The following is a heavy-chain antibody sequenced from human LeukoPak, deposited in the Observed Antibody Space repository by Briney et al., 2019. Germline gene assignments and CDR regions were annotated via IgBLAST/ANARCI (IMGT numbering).Heavy chain of an antibody. CDR3: ARSVAVAGYYFDY. J-gene: IGHJ4*02. D-gene: IGHD6-19*01. V-gene: IGHV4-39*01. CDR2: IYYSGST. Sequence: SETQSLTCTVSGGSISSSSYYWGWIRQPPGKGLEWIGSIYYSGSTYYNPSLKSRVTISVDTSKNQFSLKLSSVTAADTAVYYCARSVAVAGYYFDYWGQGTLVTVSS. CDR1: GGSISSSSYY.